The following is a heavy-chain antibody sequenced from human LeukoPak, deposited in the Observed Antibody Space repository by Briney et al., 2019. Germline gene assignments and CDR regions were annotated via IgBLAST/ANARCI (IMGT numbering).Heavy chain of an antibody. V-gene: IGHV3-7*01. J-gene: IGHJ3*02. Sequence: PGGSLRLSCAASGFTFRNYWMNWVRQAPGKGLEWVANIKQDGSEIYYADSVKGRFTISRDNAKNSLYLQMNSLRAEDTAVYYCARGRGYSYAGFGAFDIWGQGTMVTVSS. CDR1: GFTFRNYW. CDR2: IKQDGSEI. D-gene: IGHD5-18*01. CDR3: ARGRGYSYAGFGAFDI.